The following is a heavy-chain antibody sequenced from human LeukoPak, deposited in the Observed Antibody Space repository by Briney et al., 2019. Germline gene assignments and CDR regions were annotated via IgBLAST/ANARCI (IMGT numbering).Heavy chain of an antibody. D-gene: IGHD1-1*01. V-gene: IGHV4-59*02. CDR1: GGSVSSYY. J-gene: IGHJ6*02. Sequence: SETLSLTCTVSGGSVSSYYWSWIRQPPGKGLEWIGYFSYSGNTNYNPSLKGRVTISVDTSKNQFPLKLSSVTAADTAVYYCARVGGTNYYYYGMDVWGQGTTVTVSS. CDR3: ARVGGTNYYYYGMDV. CDR2: FSYSGNT.